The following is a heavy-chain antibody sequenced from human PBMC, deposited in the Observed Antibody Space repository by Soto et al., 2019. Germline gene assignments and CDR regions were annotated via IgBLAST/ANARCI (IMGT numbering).Heavy chain of an antibody. CDR1: GFTFSNAW. D-gene: IGHD5-18*01. V-gene: IGHV3-15*01. CDR3: TSSGYSYAYFRS. J-gene: IGHJ4*02. CDR2: IKSKTDGGTT. Sequence: EVQVVESGGGLVKPGGSLRLSCAASGFTFSNAWMSWVRLAPGKGLEWVGRIKSKTDGGTTDYVAPVKGRFTISRDDSNDTLYLQMNSLNTEDTAVYYCTSSGYSYAYFRSWGQGTLVTVSS.